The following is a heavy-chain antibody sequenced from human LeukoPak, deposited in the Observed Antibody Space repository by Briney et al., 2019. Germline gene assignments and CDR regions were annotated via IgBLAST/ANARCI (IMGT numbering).Heavy chain of an antibody. Sequence: SVKVSCKASGGTFSSYTISWVRQAPGQGLELMGRIIPILGIANYAQKFQGRVTITADKSTSTAYMELSSLRSEDTAVYYCARQMIVVVSDAFDIWGQGTMVTVSS. CDR2: IIPILGIA. CDR3: ARQMIVVVSDAFDI. CDR1: GGTFSSYT. J-gene: IGHJ3*02. V-gene: IGHV1-69*02. D-gene: IGHD3-22*01.